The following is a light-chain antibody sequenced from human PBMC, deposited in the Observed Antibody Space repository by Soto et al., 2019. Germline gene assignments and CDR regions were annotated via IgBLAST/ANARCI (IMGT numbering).Light chain of an antibody. CDR3: QQYFSYPLT. J-gene: IGKJ4*01. CDR2: DVS. V-gene: IGKV1-5*01. CDR1: QSLGTW. Sequence: DIQMTQPPSTLSASVGDRVIITCRASQSLGTWLAWYQQKPGTAPVLLIYDVSRLESGVPSRFSGSGSGTEFTLTISSLQPDDFATYYCQQYFSYPLTFGGGTRVEIK.